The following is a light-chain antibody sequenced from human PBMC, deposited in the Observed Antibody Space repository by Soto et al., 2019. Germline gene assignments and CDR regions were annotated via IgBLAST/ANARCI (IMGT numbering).Light chain of an antibody. CDR2: GAS. CDR3: QQYGKSPLT. Sequence: IVLTNSPRSRSWYTRERATLSWRASQNVDSNYLAWYQQKPGQAPRIIIFGASGRATGIPDRFSGSGSGTDFTLTISRLEPEDFAVYYCQQYGKSPLTFGGGTKVDIK. J-gene: IGKJ4*01. V-gene: IGKV3-20*01. CDR1: QNVDSNY.